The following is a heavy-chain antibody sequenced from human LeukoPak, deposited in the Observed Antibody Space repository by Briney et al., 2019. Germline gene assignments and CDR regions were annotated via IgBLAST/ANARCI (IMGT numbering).Heavy chain of an antibody. CDR1: GLTFSSHA. CDR3: ARKSAAAFDY. V-gene: IGHV3-23*01. J-gene: IGHJ4*02. D-gene: IGHD2-15*01. CDR2: ISASGGST. Sequence: GGSLRLSCAASGLTFSSHAMSWVRQAPGKGLEWVSIISASGGSTYYADSVKGRFTISRDNSKNTLYLQMNSLRAEDTAVYYCARKSAAAFDYWGQGTLVTVSS.